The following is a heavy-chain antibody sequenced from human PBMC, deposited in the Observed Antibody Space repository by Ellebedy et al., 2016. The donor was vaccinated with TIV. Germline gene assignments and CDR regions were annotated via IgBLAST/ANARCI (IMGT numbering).Heavy chain of an antibody. V-gene: IGHV3-23*01. Sequence: PGGSLRLSCAASGFTFSSSAMSWVRQAPGKGLEWVSGFGVSGDTTYYADSVKGRFTISRDNSKRTVDLQMRSVRAEDTAVYFCAKDRTSGDGYWVFDSWGQGTMVSVSS. J-gene: IGHJ4*02. CDR2: FGVSGDTT. CDR1: GFTFSSSA. CDR3: AKDRTSGDGYWVFDS. D-gene: IGHD2-21*02.